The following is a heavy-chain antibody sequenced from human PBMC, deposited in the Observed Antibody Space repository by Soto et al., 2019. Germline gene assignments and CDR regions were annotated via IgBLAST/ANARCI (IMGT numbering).Heavy chain of an antibody. CDR3: ARGGGYGSGSYYGMDV. D-gene: IGHD3-10*01. CDR1: GFPCSDYY. Sequence: QVQLVESGGGLVKPGGSLRLSCAASGFPCSDYYMSWIRQAPGKGLEWVSYISSSGGTIYYADSVKGRFTIARDNAKNPLYLQMNGLSAADTAVYYCARGGGYGSGSYYGMDVWRQGTTVTVCS. CDR2: ISSSGGTI. V-gene: IGHV3-11*01. J-gene: IGHJ6*02.